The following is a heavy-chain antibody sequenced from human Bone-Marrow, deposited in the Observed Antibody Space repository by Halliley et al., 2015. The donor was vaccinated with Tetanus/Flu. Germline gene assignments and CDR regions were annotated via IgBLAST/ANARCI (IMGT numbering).Heavy chain of an antibody. CDR3: ARRGGDFDY. D-gene: IGHD6-25*01. J-gene: IGHJ4*02. CDR2: IFYTGNT. V-gene: IGHV4-59*01. Sequence: PGKGLEWIGYIFYTGNTKYNPSLKGRVTISIDTSKNQFSLKLTSVTPADTAVYYCARRGGDFDYWGQGTLVTVSS.